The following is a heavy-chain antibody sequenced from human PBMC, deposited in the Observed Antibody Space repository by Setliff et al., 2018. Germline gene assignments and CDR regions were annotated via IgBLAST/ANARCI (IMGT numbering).Heavy chain of an antibody. CDR3: ATEKFPGDWGDY. Sequence: ASVKVSCKASGYTFTSYDINWVRQATGQGLEWMGWISVYNGKTKYAQKFQGRVTMTTDTSTRTAYMEVTSLRSDDTAVYYCATEKFPGDWGDYWGQGTLVTVSS. V-gene: IGHV1-18*01. CDR1: GYTFTSYD. D-gene: IGHD2-21*01. J-gene: IGHJ4*02. CDR2: ISVYNGKT.